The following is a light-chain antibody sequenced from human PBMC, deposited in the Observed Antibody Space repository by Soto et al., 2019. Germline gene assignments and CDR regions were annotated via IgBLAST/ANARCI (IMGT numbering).Light chain of an antibody. CDR3: KQYKEWPPFT. V-gene: IGKV3-15*01. CDR2: GAS. Sequence: EIVMTQSPAILSVSPGERATLSCRASQSVSSNLAWFQQKPGQTPRLLFNGASTRATGIPARFTGSGSGTEFILTISSLQSEDFAVYYCKQYKEWPPFTFGQGTRLEI. J-gene: IGKJ5*01. CDR1: QSVSSN.